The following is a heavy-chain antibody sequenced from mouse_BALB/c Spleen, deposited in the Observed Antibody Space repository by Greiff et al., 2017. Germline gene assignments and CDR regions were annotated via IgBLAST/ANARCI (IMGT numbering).Heavy chain of an antibody. D-gene: IGHD2-4*01. V-gene: IGHV1-31*01. Sequence: EVQLQQSGPELVKPGASVKISCKASGYSFTGYYMHWVKQSHVKSLEWIGRINPYNGATSYNQNFKDKASLTVDKSSSTAYMELHSLTSEDSAVYYCARGMITTGYAMDYWGQGTSVTVSS. CDR3: ARGMITTGYAMDY. CDR2: INPYNGAT. J-gene: IGHJ4*01. CDR1: GYSFTGYY.